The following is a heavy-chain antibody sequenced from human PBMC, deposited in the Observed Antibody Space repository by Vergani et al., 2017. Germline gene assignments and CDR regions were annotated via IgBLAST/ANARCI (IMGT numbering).Heavy chain of an antibody. D-gene: IGHD1-26*01. CDR3: ARARGYSGSYTTLWFDP. V-gene: IGHV4-61*02. CDR1: GGSISSGSYY. J-gene: IGHJ5*02. Sequence: QVQLQESGPGLVKPSQTLSLTCTVSGGSISSGSYYWSWIRQPAGKGLEWIGRIYTSGSTNYNPSLKSRVTISVDTSKNQFSLKLSSVTAADTAVYYCARARGYSGSYTTLWFDPWGQGTLVTVSS. CDR2: IYTSGST.